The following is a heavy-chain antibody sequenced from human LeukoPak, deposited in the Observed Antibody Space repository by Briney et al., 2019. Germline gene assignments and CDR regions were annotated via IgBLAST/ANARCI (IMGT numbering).Heavy chain of an antibody. Sequence: ASVTVSCKASGYTFTNYGINWVRQAPGQGLEWMGWISAYNGNTNYAQKLQGRVTMTTDTSTSTAYMELRSLRSDDTAAYYCASNYDGGYWGQGTLVTVSS. CDR2: ISAYNGNT. J-gene: IGHJ4*02. CDR1: GYTFTNYG. CDR3: ASNYDGGY. V-gene: IGHV1-18*01. D-gene: IGHD3-22*01.